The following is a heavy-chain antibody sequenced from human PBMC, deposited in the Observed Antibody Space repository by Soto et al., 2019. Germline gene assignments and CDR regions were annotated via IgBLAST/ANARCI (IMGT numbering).Heavy chain of an antibody. Sequence: TLSLTCTVSGGSISSGGYYWSWIRQHPGKGLEWIGYIYYSGSTYYNPSLKSRVTISVDTSKNQFSLKLSSATAADTAVYYCARQYYDSSGFYYFDDWGQGTLGTVSS. J-gene: IGHJ4*02. CDR2: IYYSGST. V-gene: IGHV4-31*03. CDR1: GGSISSGGYY. CDR3: ARQYYDSSGFYYFDD. D-gene: IGHD3-22*01.